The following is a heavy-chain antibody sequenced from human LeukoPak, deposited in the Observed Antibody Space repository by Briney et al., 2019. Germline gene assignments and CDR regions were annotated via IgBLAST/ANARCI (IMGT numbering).Heavy chain of an antibody. V-gene: IGHV3-23*01. Sequence: GGSLRLSCAASGFTFSSYSMNWVRQAPGKGPEWVSLISGSAGSTYYADSVKGRFSISRDNSKNTMYLQMNSLRAEDTAVYYCAKGSGRGYSYGLEYWGQGTLVTVSS. CDR3: AKGSGRGYSYGLEY. D-gene: IGHD5-18*01. J-gene: IGHJ4*02. CDR2: ISGSAGST. CDR1: GFTFSSYS.